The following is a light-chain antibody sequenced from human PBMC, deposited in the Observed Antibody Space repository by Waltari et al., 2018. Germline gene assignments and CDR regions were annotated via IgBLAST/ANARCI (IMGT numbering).Light chain of an antibody. J-gene: IGKJ1*01. CDR3: QQYFLMPRT. V-gene: IGKV3-15*01. Sequence: ETVVTQSPGTLSVSPGERATLSCRTSPSIGSSLAWYQHKLGQSPRLLIYWASTRESGVPDRFSGSGSATDFTLTISRLQAEDVAVYYCQQYFLMPRTFGQGTRVEVK. CDR1: PSIGSS. CDR2: WAS.